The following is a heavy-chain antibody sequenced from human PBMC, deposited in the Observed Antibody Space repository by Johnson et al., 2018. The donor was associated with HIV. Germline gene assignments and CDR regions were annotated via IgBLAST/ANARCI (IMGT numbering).Heavy chain of an antibody. CDR3: AKEGSSSPWAFDI. CDR2: IYSGGST. CDR1: GFTVRTNY. J-gene: IGHJ3*02. D-gene: IGHD2-15*01. V-gene: IGHV3-66*02. Sequence: EVQLVESGGGLVQPGGSLGLACATSGFTVRTNYMNWVRQAPGKGLEWVSVIYSGGSTKYADSVKGRFIISRDNSKNTLYLQMNNLRPEDTALYYCAKEGSSSPWAFDIWGHGTMVTVSS.